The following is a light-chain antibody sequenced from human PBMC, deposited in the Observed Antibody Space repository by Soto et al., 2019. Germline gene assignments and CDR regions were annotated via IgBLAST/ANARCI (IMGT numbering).Light chain of an antibody. CDR2: GTN. V-gene: IGLV8-61*01. J-gene: IGLJ3*02. Sequence: QTVVTQEPSFSVSPGGTVTLTCGLSSGSVSTTYYPSWYQQTPGQAPRTLIYGTNIRSFGVPDRFSGSILGNKAALTITAAQADDKSDYYCVLYMGSGPLFGGGTKLTVL. CDR3: VLYMGSGPL. CDR1: SGSVSTTYY.